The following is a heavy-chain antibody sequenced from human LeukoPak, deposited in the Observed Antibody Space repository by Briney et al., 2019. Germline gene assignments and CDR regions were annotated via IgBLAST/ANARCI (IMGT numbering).Heavy chain of an antibody. CDR3: ARAGSLLWFGEFISRWFDP. V-gene: IGHV1-69*04. D-gene: IGHD3-10*01. Sequence: SVKVSCKASGGTFSSYAISWVRQAPGQGLKWMGRIIPILGITNYAQKFQGRVTITADKSMSTAYMELSSLRSEDTAVYYCARAGSLLWFGEFISRWFDPWGQGTLVTVSS. J-gene: IGHJ5*02. CDR1: GGTFSSYA. CDR2: IIPILGIT.